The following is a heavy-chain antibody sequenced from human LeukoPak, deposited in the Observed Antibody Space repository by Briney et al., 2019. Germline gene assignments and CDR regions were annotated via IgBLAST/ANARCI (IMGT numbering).Heavy chain of an antibody. CDR1: GGTFSSYA. Sequence: GASVKVSCKASGGTFSSYAISWVRQAPGQGLEWMGWINPNSGGTNYAQKFQGRVTMTRDTSISTAYMELSRPRSDDTAVYYCARANVAAAGCGYWGQGTLVTVSS. CDR2: INPNSGGT. J-gene: IGHJ4*02. D-gene: IGHD6-13*01. CDR3: ARANVAAAGCGY. V-gene: IGHV1-2*02.